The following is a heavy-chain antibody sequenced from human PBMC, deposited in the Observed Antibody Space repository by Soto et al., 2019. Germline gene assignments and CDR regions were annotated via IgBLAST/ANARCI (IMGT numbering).Heavy chain of an antibody. CDR3: ARSPKRWELLRDLRYHDAFDI. V-gene: IGHV1-46*01. CDR1: GYTFTSYY. D-gene: IGHD1-26*01. J-gene: IGHJ3*02. Sequence: ASVKVSCKASGYTFTSYYMHWVRQAPGQGLEWMGIINPSGGSTSYAQKFQGRVTMTRDTSTSTVYMELSSLRSEDTAVYYCARSPKRWELLRDLRYHDAFDIWGQGTMVTVSS. CDR2: INPSGGST.